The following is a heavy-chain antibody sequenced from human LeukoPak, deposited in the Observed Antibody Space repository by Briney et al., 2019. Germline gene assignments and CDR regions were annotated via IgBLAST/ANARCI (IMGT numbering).Heavy chain of an antibody. V-gene: IGHV4-38-2*02. CDR3: ARKYISFSNYFGR. Sequence: SETLSLTCTLSGYSISNGYNWGWFRQPPGKGLECIGSIPHTGRTYYNPSLESRVSIYLDTSNNQFALELSSVAAADTADYYGARKYISFSNYFGRWGQGSLVTVSS. D-gene: IGHD3-3*02. J-gene: IGHJ5*02. CDR1: GYSISNGYN. CDR2: IPHTGRT.